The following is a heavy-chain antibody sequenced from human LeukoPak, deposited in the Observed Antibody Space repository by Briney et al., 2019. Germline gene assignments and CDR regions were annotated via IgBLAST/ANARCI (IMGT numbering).Heavy chain of an antibody. CDR1: GFTFSSYG. CDR2: IWYDGSNK. D-gene: IGHD6-13*01. CDR3: AKDFRGIAAAGTLDY. V-gene: IGHV3-33*06. J-gene: IGHJ4*02. Sequence: PGRSLRLSCAASGFTFSSYGMHWVRQAPGKGLEWVAVIWYDGSNKYYADSVKGRFTISRDNSKNTLYLQMNSLRAEDTAVYYCAKDFRGIAAAGTLDYWGQGTLVTVSS.